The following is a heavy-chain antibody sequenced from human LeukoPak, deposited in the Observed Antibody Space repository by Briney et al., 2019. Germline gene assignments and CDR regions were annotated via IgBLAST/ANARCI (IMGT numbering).Heavy chain of an antibody. CDR3: ARDKGVAEHSPPINAFDI. Sequence: PGGSLRLSCAVSGFTFSRYPMHWVRQAPGKGLEWVAVISYDGSNKYYADSVKGRFTISRDNSKNTLYLQMNSLRAEDTAVYYCARDKGVAEHSPPINAFDIWGQGTMVTVSS. D-gene: IGHD6-19*01. CDR2: ISYDGSNK. V-gene: IGHV3-30-3*01. CDR1: GFTFSRYP. J-gene: IGHJ3*02.